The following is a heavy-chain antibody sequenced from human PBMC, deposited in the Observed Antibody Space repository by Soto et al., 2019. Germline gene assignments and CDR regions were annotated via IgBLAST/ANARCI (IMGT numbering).Heavy chain of an antibody. D-gene: IGHD6-19*01. CDR3: TRGRGSGWYDVGAFDI. J-gene: IGHJ3*02. V-gene: IGHV3-49*04. CDR1: GFTFGDYA. Sequence: PGGSLRLSCTASGFTFGDYAMSWVRQAPGKGLEWVGFIRSKAYGGTAEYAASVKGRFTISRDDSKSIAYLQMNSLKTEDTAVYYCTRGRGSGWYDVGAFDIWGQGTMVTVSS. CDR2: IRSKAYGGTA.